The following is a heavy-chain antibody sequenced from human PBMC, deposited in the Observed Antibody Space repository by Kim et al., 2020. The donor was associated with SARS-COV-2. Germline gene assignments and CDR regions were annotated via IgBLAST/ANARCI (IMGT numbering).Heavy chain of an antibody. J-gene: IGHJ2*01. D-gene: IGHD6-19*01. V-gene: IGHV3-53*01. CDR3: ARGGRGRSGHFDL. Sequence: YADSGKDRFTIHRDHAKNTLCLQMNNLRAGDTAVYYCARGGRGRSGHFDLWGRGTLVTVSS.